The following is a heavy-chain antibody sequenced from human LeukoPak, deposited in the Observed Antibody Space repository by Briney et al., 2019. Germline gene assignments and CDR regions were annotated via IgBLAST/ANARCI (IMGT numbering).Heavy chain of an antibody. Sequence: GGSLRLSCAASGFTFNDYAMHWVRQAPGKGLEWVSGISWSSGSIGYADSVKGRFTISRDNAKSSLYLQMNSLRAEDMALYYCAKDTVGATSAGAFDIWGRGTMVTVSS. J-gene: IGHJ3*02. V-gene: IGHV3-9*03. D-gene: IGHD1-26*01. CDR2: ISWSSGSI. CDR3: AKDTVGATSAGAFDI. CDR1: GFTFNDYA.